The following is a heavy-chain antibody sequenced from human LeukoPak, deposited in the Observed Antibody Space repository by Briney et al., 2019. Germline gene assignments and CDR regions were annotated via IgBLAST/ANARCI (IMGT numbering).Heavy chain of an antibody. D-gene: IGHD6-19*01. V-gene: IGHV3-23*01. CDR3: AKDYGDSSGWFYFDY. Sequence: TGGSLRLSCAASGFVFSNYWMSWVRQAPGKGLEWVSAISGSAGNTYYADSVKGRFTISRDNSKNTLYLQMNSLRAEDTAVYYCAKDYGDSSGWFYFDYWGQGTLVTVSS. J-gene: IGHJ4*02. CDR1: GFVFSNYW. CDR2: ISGSAGNT.